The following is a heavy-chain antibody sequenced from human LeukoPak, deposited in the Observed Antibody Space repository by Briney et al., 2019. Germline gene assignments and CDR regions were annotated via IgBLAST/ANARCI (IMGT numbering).Heavy chain of an antibody. D-gene: IGHD2-15*01. CDR1: GFGFSDAW. Sequence: GGSLRLSCAGSGFGFSDAWMSWVRQAPGKGLEWVGRIKSNSDGGTADYGAPVKGRFTISRDDSKNTLYLQMNSLKTEDTAVYHCTTVTRSLLWGLDVWGQGTTVTVSS. J-gene: IGHJ6*02. V-gene: IGHV3-15*01. CDR3: TTVTRSLLWGLDV. CDR2: IKSNSDGGTA.